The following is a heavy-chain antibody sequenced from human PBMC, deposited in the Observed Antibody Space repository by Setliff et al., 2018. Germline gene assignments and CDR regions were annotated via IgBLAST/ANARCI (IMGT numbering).Heavy chain of an antibody. D-gene: IGHD6-19*01. Sequence: PSETLSLTCSVSGASISSDGYYWSWIRQYPGKGLEWIGYIYYSGSTYYNPSLKSRVTTSLDTSENQFSLELTSVTAADTAVYYCARSRTIAVKGGVFAVWGRGTLVTVSS. CDR3: ARSRTIAVKGGVFAV. CDR1: GASISSDGYY. J-gene: IGHJ2*01. CDR2: IYYSGST. V-gene: IGHV4-31*03.